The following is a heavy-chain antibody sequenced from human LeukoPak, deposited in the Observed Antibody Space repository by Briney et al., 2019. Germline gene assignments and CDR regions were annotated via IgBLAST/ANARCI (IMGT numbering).Heavy chain of an antibody. CDR2: ISASATSI. V-gene: IGHV3-21*01. D-gene: IGHD3-22*01. CDR3: ARDTYYSFDY. CDR1: GFTFSDYT. J-gene: IGHJ4*02. Sequence: GGSLRLSCATSGFTFSDYTMNWVRQAPGKGLEWVSFISASATSIYYADSVRGRFTISRDDAKNSVYLQMNSLRDEDTAVYFCARDTYYSFDYWGQGTLATVSS.